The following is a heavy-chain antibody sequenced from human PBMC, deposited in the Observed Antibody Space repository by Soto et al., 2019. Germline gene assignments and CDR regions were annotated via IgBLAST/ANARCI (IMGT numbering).Heavy chain of an antibody. CDR3: ACHKTLIVVVVAATLSNWFDP. Sequence: GGSLRLSCAASGFTFSSYAMSWVRQAPGKGLEWVSAISGSGGSTYYADSVKGRFTISRDNSKNTLYLQMNSLRAEDTAVYYCACHKTLIVVVVAATLSNWFDPWGQGTLVTVSS. D-gene: IGHD2-15*01. CDR1: GFTFSSYA. J-gene: IGHJ5*02. V-gene: IGHV3-23*01. CDR2: ISGSGGST.